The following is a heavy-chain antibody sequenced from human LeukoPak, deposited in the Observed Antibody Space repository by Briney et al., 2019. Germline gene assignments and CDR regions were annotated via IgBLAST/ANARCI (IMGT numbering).Heavy chain of an antibody. CDR1: GYTFTSYG. CDR2: ISAYNGNT. CDR3: ARDVRTMVRGAYYFDY. J-gene: IGHJ4*02. Sequence: ASVKVSCKASGYTFTSYGISWVRQAPGQGLEWMGWISAYNGNTNYAQKLQGRVTMTTDTSTSTAYMELRSLRSDDTAVYYCARDVRTMVRGAYYFDYWGQGTLVTVSS. V-gene: IGHV1-18*01. D-gene: IGHD3-10*01.